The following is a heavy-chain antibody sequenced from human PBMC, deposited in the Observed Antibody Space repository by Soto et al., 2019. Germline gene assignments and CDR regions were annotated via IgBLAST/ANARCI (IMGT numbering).Heavy chain of an antibody. J-gene: IGHJ4*02. Sequence: ASVKGSWKASGYTFTDDYVHWMRQAPGQGLEWMSWINAKTGHTLYAQKFQGRVTLTRDTSINTAYMEVASLTSGDTAVYYCARTPQSAHHDYWGQGTLVTVSS. CDR2: INAKTGHT. CDR3: ARTPQSAHHDY. CDR1: GYTFTDDY. V-gene: IGHV1-2*02. D-gene: IGHD6-6*01.